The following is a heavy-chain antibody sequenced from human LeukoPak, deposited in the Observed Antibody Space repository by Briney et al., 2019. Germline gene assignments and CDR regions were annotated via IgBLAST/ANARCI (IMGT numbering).Heavy chain of an antibody. D-gene: IGHD3-9*01. Sequence: SETLSLTCAVSGYSISSGYYWGWIRQPPGKGLEWIGSIYHSGSTYYNPSLKSRVTISVDTSKNQFSLKLSSVPAADTAVYYCARDSLRYFDYNNWFDPWGQGTLVTVSS. CDR2: IYHSGST. CDR3: ARDSLRYFDYNNWFDP. V-gene: IGHV4-38-2*02. CDR1: GYSISSGYY. J-gene: IGHJ5*02.